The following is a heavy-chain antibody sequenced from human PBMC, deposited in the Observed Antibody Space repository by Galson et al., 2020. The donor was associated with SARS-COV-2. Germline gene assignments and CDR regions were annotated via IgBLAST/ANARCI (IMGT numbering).Heavy chain of an antibody. CDR1: GFIFKSYG. CDR2: ITGSGGHT. CDR3: AKRDSSGQYYFDY. D-gene: IGHD6-19*01. Sequence: GGSLRLSCAASGFIFKSYGMTWVRQAPGKGLEWVSTITGSGGHTFYADSVKGRLTISRDKSNNTLYLQMSSLRAEDTAVYYCAKRDSSGQYYFDYWGQGTLVTVSS. J-gene: IGHJ4*02. V-gene: IGHV3-23*01.